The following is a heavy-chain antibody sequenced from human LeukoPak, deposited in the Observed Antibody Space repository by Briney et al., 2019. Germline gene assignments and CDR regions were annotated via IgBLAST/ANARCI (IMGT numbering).Heavy chain of an antibody. CDR1: GYTFTSYG. CDR2: ISAYNGNT. V-gene: IGHV1-18*01. D-gene: IGHD6-6*01. Sequence: GASVKVSCKASGYTFTSYGISWVRQAPGQGLEWMGWISAYNGNTNYAQKLQGRVTMTTDTSTSTAYMELRSLRSDDTAVYYCARVLSSSSRPYYFDYWGQGTLVTVSS. J-gene: IGHJ4*02. CDR3: ARVLSSSSRPYYFDY.